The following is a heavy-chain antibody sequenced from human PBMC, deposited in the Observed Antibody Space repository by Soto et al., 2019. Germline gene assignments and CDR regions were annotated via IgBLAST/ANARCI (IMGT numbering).Heavy chain of an antibody. V-gene: IGHV4-4*02. Sequence: SETLSLICAASGGSISSSNWWSWVRQPPGKGLEWIGEIYHSGSTNYNPSLKSRVTISVDKSKNQFSLKLSSVTAADTAVYYCARDLGTMVRGLLVNYYGMDVWGQGTTVTVSS. CDR1: GGSISSSNW. D-gene: IGHD3-10*01. CDR2: IYHSGST. CDR3: ARDLGTMVRGLLVNYYGMDV. J-gene: IGHJ6*02.